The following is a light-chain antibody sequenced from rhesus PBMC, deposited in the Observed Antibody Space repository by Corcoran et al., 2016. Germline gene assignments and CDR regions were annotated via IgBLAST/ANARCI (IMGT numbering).Light chain of an antibody. CDR2: DSS. CDR3: QQHNSYPRT. V-gene: IGKV1S9*01. J-gene: IGKJ1*01. Sequence: DIQMTQSPSSLSASVGDTVTITCQSSQGITKYLSWFQQKPGKAPKLLFYDSSTLQSGVPSRFSGSGSGTDFTLTISNLQPEDFATYYCQQHNSYPRTFGQGTKVEIK. CDR1: QGITKY.